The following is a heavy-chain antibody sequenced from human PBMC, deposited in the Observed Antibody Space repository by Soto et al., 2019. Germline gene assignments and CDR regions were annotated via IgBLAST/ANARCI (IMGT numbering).Heavy chain of an antibody. CDR1: GFTFSRSA. CDR3: AAERDFLSGHYSFDY. D-gene: IGHD3-3*01. Sequence: GASVKVSCKASGFTFSRSAVQCVRQARGQRLEWIGWIVVGSGNTNYAQKFQGRVSITRDMSTSTVYMELSGLISEDTAVYYCAAERDFLSGHYSFDYWGQGTLVTVS. CDR2: IVVGSGNT. J-gene: IGHJ4*02. V-gene: IGHV1-58*01.